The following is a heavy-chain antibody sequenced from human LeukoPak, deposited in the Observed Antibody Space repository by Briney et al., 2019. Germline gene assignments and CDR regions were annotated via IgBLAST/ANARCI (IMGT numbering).Heavy chain of an antibody. J-gene: IGHJ4*02. D-gene: IGHD3-10*01. CDR3: ASLWFGDY. V-gene: IGHV4-34*01. CDR2: INHSGTT. Sequence: SETLSLTCAVYGGFLSGYYWSWIRQPPGKGLEWIGEINHSGTTNYNPSLKSRVTISVDTSKNQFSLKLSSVTAADTAVYYCASLWFGDYWGQGTLVTVSS. CDR1: GGFLSGYY.